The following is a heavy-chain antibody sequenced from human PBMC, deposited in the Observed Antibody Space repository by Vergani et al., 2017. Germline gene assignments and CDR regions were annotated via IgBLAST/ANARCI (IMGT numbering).Heavy chain of an antibody. CDR3: ARYSGGDSEYFQH. V-gene: IGHV4-30-4*01. Sequence: QVQLQESGPGLVKPSQTLSLTRTVSGGSISSDNYYWSWIRQPPGKGLEWIGYIYYSGFTYYNPSLKSRVSISVDTSKNQFSLKLSSVTAADTAVYYCARYSGGDSEYFQHWGQGTLVTVSS. CDR1: GGSISSDNYY. CDR2: IYYSGFT. D-gene: IGHD1-26*01. J-gene: IGHJ1*01.